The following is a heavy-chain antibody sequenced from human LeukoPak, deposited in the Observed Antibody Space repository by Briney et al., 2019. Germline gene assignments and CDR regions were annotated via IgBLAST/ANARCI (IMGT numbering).Heavy chain of an antibody. V-gene: IGHV3-23*01. J-gene: IGHJ4*02. Sequence: GGSLRLSCAASGFTFSSYAMSWVRQAPGKGLEWVSAISGSGGSTYYADSVKGRFAISRDNSKNTLYLQMNSLRAEDTAVYYCAKDRVSPSGYFDYWGQGTLVTVSS. D-gene: IGHD3-10*01. CDR1: GFTFSSYA. CDR3: AKDRVSPSGYFDY. CDR2: ISGSGGST.